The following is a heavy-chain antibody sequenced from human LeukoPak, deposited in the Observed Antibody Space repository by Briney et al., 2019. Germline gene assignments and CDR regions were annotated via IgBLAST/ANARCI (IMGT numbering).Heavy chain of an antibody. CDR2: INSDGSST. Sequence: PGRSLRPSCAASGFTFSSYWMHWVRHAPGKGLVWVSRINSDGSSTSYADSVKGRFTISRDNAKNTPYLQMNSLRAEDTAVYYCARAYDILSVLDPWGQGTLVTVSS. D-gene: IGHD3-9*01. V-gene: IGHV3-74*01. CDR1: GFTFSSYW. J-gene: IGHJ5*02. CDR3: ARAYDILSVLDP.